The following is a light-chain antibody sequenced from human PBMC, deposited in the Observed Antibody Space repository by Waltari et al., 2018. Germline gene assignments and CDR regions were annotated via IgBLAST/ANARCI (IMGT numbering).Light chain of an antibody. V-gene: IGKV1-5*01. CDR1: QRISSW. CDR2: DVS. Sequence: DIQMTQSPSTLSASVGDRVTITCRASQRISSWLAWYQQKPGKAPKLLTYDVSSLESGVPSRFSGSGSGTEFTLTISSLQPDDFAAYYCQQYDSYSSFGQGTKLEIK. J-gene: IGKJ2*03. CDR3: QQYDSYSS.